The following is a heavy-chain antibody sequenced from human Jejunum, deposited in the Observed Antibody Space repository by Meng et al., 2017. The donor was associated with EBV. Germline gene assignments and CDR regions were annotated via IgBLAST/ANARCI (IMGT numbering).Heavy chain of an antibody. V-gene: IGHV7-4-1*02. J-gene: IGHJ4*02. CDR2: INTANGNP. CDR1: VYTFNYYA. Sequence: QSVHSGACWKKPRASLRLSRKPSVYTFNYYANIWVRQAPGQGLEWMGWINTANGNPTYAQAFTGRFVFSLDTSVNTAFLQISDLKAEDSALYYCARYSGSYSLANWGQGTLVTVSS. CDR3: ARYSGSYSLAN. D-gene: IGHD3-10*01.